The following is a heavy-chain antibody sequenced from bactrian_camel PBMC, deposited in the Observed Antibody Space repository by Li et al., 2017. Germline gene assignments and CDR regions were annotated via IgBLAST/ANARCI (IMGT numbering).Heavy chain of an antibody. Sequence: DVQLVESGGGLVQPGGSLRLSCAASGFTFSSYAMSWVRQAPGKGLEWISGLDSGGSSPTYGDSVKGRFTISRDNAKNTLYLQMNSLNTDDTAVYYCAADDPFATTWPLREPVNLNDYNYWGQGTQVTVS. CDR1: GFTFSSYA. CDR2: LDSGGSSP. J-gene: IGHJ4*01. D-gene: IGHD2*01. CDR3: AADDPFATTWPLREPVNLNDYNY. V-gene: IGHV3S42*01.